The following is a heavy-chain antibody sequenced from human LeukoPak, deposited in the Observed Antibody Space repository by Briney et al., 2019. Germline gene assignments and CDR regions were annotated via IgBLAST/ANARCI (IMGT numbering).Heavy chain of an antibody. J-gene: IGHJ6*02. D-gene: IGHD6-13*01. CDR2: IIPIFGTA. Sequence: HEASVKVSCKASGGTFSSYAISWVRQAPGQGLEWMGGIIPIFGTANYAQKFQGRVTITADESTSTAYMELSSLRSEDTAIYYCATWGSSSSPLPDMDVWGQGTKVTVSS. V-gene: IGHV1-69*13. CDR3: ATWGSSSSPLPDMDV. CDR1: GGTFSSYA.